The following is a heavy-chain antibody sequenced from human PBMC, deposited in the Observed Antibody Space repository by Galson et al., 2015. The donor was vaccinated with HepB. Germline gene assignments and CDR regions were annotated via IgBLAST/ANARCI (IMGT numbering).Heavy chain of an antibody. D-gene: IGHD3-3*01. J-gene: IGHJ4*02. CDR1: GYTLTELS. CDR2: FDPEDGET. Sequence: SVKVSCKVSGYTLTELSMHWVRQAPGKGLEWMGGFDPEDGETIYAQKFQGRVTMTEDTSTDTAYMELSSLRSEDTAVYYCATDIRCLRFPDYWGQGTLVTVSS. V-gene: IGHV1-24*01. CDR3: ATDIRCLRFPDY.